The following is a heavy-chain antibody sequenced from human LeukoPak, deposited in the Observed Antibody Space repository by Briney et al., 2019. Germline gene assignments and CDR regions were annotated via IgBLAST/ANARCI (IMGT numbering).Heavy chain of an antibody. Sequence: SSETLSLTCSVSGGSISSHYWSWIRQPPGKGLEWIGYIYYSGSTKYNPSLKSRVTISVDTSKNQFSLKLSSVTAADTAVYYCARGGTTVTPGLLWFDPWGQGTLVTVSS. J-gene: IGHJ5*02. D-gene: IGHD4-17*01. CDR1: GGSISSHY. CDR3: ARGGTTVTPGLLWFDP. V-gene: IGHV4-59*11. CDR2: IYYSGST.